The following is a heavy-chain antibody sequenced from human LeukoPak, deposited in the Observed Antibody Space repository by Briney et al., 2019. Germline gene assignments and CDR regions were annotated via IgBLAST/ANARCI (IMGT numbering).Heavy chain of an antibody. J-gene: IGHJ5*02. Sequence: SQTLSLTCTVSGGSIRSGGYFWSWIRQHPRKGLEWIGYIYYSGSTYYNPSLKSRVTISVDTSKNQFSLKLSSVTAADTAVYYCARAAWIRLPGPWGHGTLVTVSS. D-gene: IGHD5-18*01. V-gene: IGHV4-31*03. CDR3: ARAAWIRLPGP. CDR2: IYYSGST. CDR1: GGSIRSGGYF.